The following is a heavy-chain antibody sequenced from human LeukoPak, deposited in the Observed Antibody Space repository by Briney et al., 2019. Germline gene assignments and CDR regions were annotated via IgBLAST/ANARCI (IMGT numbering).Heavy chain of an antibody. CDR2: IYYTGST. CDR1: GDSISSDY. J-gene: IGHJ4*02. Sequence: SETLSLTCTVSGDSISSDYWSWIRQPPAKGLEWIGYIYYTGSTNYNPSLKSRVTISVDTSKNQFSLKLSSVTAADTAVYYCASVWGNSTKNYYLDYWGQGTMVTVSS. D-gene: IGHD2-2*01. V-gene: IGHV4-59*01. CDR3: ASVWGNSTKNYYLDY.